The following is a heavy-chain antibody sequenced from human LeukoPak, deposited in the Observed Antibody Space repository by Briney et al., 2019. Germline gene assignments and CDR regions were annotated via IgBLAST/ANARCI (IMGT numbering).Heavy chain of an antibody. J-gene: IGHJ4*02. CDR1: GYTFTGYY. V-gene: IGHV1-2*02. CDR2: INPNSGGT. D-gene: IGHD1-26*01. Sequence: GASVKVSCKASGYTFTGYYMHWVRQAPGQGLEWMGWINPNSGGTNYAQKFQGRVTMTRDTSISTAYMELSRLRSDDTALYYCARDIFSAPKWGYFDYCGQGTLVTVSS. CDR3: ARDIFSAPKWGYFDY.